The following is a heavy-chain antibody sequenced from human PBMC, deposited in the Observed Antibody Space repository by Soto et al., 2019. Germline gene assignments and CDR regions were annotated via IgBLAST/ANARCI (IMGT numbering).Heavy chain of an antibody. CDR3: AHSDVGSRTFDP. V-gene: IGHV2-5*01. J-gene: IGHJ5*02. Sequence: QITLKESGPTLVKPTQTLTLTCTFSGFSLSTSGVAVGWIRQPPGKALEWLVIIYWYDDKRYSPSLKSRLTITKDTSKNQVILTMTNMDPMDTATYCCAHSDVGSRTFDPWGQGTRVTVSS. D-gene: IGHD1-26*01. CDR1: GFSLSTSGVA. CDR2: IYWYDDK.